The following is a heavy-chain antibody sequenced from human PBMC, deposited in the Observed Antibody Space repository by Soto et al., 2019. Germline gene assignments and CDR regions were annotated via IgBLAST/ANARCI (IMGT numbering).Heavy chain of an antibody. V-gene: IGHV3-7*05. CDR1: GFTFSSYW. CDR2: IKQDGSEK. CDR3: ARVNFWSGYYPYYFDY. Sequence: GGSLRLSCAASGFTFSSYWMSWVRQAPGKGLEWVANIKQDGSEKYYVDSVKGRFSISRDNAKNSLYLQMNSLRAEDTAVYYCARVNFWSGYYPYYFDYWGQGTLVTVSS. D-gene: IGHD3-3*01. J-gene: IGHJ4*02.